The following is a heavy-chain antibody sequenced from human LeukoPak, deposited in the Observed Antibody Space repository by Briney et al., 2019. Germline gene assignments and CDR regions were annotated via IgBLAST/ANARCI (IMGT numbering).Heavy chain of an antibody. CDR2: INPSGGST. CDR3: AREVGATKDYYYYGMDV. CDR1: GYTFTSYY. D-gene: IGHD1-26*01. J-gene: IGHJ6*02. Sequence: ASVKVSCKASGYTFTSYYMHWVRQAPGQGLEWMGIINPSGGSTNYAQKFQGRVTMTRDTSTSTVYMELSSLRSEDTAVYYCAREVGATKDYYYYGMDVWGQGTTVTVSS. V-gene: IGHV1-46*01.